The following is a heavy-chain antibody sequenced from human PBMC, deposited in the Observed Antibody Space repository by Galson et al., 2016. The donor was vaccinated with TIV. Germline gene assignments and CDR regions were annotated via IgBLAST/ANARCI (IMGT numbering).Heavy chain of an antibody. CDR2: IIPIFNIA. CDR3: ARAGGGYHDTYWYFDL. Sequence: SVKVSCKASGGIFRNYPISWVRQAPGQGLEWMGGIIPIFNIADYAQKFQGRVTITADESARTVSMELSSLRSDDTAVYYCARAGGGYHDTYWYFDLWGRGTPVTVSS. CDR1: GGIFRNYP. D-gene: IGHD3-22*01. V-gene: IGHV1-69*13. J-gene: IGHJ2*01.